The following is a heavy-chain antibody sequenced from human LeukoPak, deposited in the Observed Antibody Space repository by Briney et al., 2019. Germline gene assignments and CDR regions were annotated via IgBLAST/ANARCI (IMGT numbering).Heavy chain of an antibody. J-gene: IGHJ6*03. CDR2: IYHSGST. CDR3: ARVRRGYSGYDPRYYYYMDV. CDR1: GYSISSGYY. Sequence: PSETLSLTCTVSGYSISSGYYWGWIRQPPGKGLEWIGSIYHSGSTYYNPSLKSRVTISVDTSKNQFSLKLSSVTAADTAVYYCARVRRGYSGYDPRYYYYMDVWGKGTTVTVSS. V-gene: IGHV4-38-2*02. D-gene: IGHD5-12*01.